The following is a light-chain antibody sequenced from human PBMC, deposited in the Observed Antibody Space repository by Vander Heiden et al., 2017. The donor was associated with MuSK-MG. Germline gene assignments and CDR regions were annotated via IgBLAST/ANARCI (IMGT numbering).Light chain of an antibody. CDR1: SGDVGGHIC. J-gene: IGLJ2*01. Sequence: QSALTQPPSASGSPGQVVDSSCTRTSGDVGGHICISWFQHHPGKAPKIVVYEVKNRPSGVPAGFSGSKSVNTAALTVSGLQDEDEADYFCCSYGCNNNLIFGGGTKRTVL. V-gene: IGLV2-8*01. CDR2: EVK. CDR3: CSYGCNNNLI.